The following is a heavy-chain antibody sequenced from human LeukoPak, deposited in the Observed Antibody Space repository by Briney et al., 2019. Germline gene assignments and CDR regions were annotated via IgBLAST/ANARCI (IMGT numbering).Heavy chain of an antibody. Sequence: SETLSLTCTVSGGSISYYHWGWIRQPPGKGLEWIGYIYYSGSTNYHPSLKSRVTISVDTSKNQFSLNLSSVTAADTAVYYCARADYYYDSSGYTYLFDYWGQGILVTVSS. CDR1: GGSISYYH. D-gene: IGHD3-22*01. J-gene: IGHJ4*02. V-gene: IGHV4-59*01. CDR2: IYYSGST. CDR3: ARADYYYDSSGYTYLFDY.